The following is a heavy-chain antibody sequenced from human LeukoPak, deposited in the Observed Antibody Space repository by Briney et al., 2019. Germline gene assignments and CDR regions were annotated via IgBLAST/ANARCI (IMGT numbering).Heavy chain of an antibody. CDR2: IYSGNT. V-gene: IGHV4-59*08. J-gene: IGHJ4*02. CDR3: ARTAPSFDY. D-gene: IGHD2-21*02. CDR1: GDSISTYY. Sequence: SETLSLSCTVSGDSISTYYWSWIRQSPGKGLEWIGYIYSGNTNYNPSLKSRVTISVDASINQFSLKLSSMTAADTAVYYCARTAPSFDYWGQGTLVTVSS.